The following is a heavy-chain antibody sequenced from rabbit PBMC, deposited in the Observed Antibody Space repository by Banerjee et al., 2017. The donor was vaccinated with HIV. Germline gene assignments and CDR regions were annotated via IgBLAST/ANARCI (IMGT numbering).Heavy chain of an antibody. CDR3: ARDGYTLVYAGYAYGTGFNL. Sequence: QSLEESGGDLVKPGASLTLTRTASGFSFSSSYYMCWVRQAPGKGLEWIACIYTGSSGSTYYANWAKGRFTISKTSSTTVTLQMTSLTAADTATYFCARDGYTLVYAGYAYGTGFNLWGPGTLVTVS. D-gene: IGHD6-1*01. CDR2: IYTGSSGST. CDR1: GFSFSSSYY. J-gene: IGHJ4*01. V-gene: IGHV1S40*01.